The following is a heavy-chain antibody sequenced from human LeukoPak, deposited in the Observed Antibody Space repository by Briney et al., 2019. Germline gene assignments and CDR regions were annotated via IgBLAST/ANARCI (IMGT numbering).Heavy chain of an antibody. CDR3: ARGGGRWFGEPPSPYYYHMDV. Sequence: ASVKVSCKASGYTFTSYYMHWVRQAPGQGLEWMGIINPSGGSTSYAQKFQGRVTMTRDTSTSTVYMELSSLRSEDTAVYYCARGGGRWFGEPPSPYYYHMDVWGKGTTVTISS. D-gene: IGHD3-10*01. CDR1: GYTFTSYY. V-gene: IGHV1-46*01. CDR2: INPSGGST. J-gene: IGHJ6*03.